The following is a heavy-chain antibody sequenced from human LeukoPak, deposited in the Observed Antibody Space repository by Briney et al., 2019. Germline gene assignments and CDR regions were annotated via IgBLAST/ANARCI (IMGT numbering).Heavy chain of an antibody. Sequence: SETLSLTCAVYGGSFSGYYWSWIRQPPGKGLEWIGEINHSGSTNYNPSLKSRVTISVDTSKNQFSLKLSSVTAADTAVYYCARLIPRWSSKGAFDIWGQGTMVTVSS. D-gene: IGHD3-16*01. V-gene: IGHV4-34*01. J-gene: IGHJ3*02. CDR2: INHSGST. CDR3: ARLIPRWSSKGAFDI. CDR1: GGSFSGYY.